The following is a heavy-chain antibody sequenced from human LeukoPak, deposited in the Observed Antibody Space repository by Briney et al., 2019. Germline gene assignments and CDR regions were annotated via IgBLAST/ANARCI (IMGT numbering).Heavy chain of an antibody. V-gene: IGHV1-69*13. CDR1: GGTFSSYA. D-gene: IGHD1-14*01. CDR2: IIPIFGTA. CDR3: ASTGPIESPEVPPDYYYGMDV. Sequence: GASVKVSCKASGGTFSSYAISWVRQAPGQGLEWMGGIIPIFGTANYAQKFQGRVTITADESTSTAYMELSSLRSEDTAVYYCASTGPIESPEVPPDYYYGMDVWGQGTTVTVSS. J-gene: IGHJ6*02.